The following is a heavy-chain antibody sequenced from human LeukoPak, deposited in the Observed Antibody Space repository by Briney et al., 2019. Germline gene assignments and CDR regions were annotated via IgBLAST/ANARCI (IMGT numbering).Heavy chain of an antibody. V-gene: IGHV3-30*18. D-gene: IGHD3-10*01. CDR3: AKGPTPTVRGYFDL. J-gene: IGHJ2*01. CDR1: GFTFSSYG. Sequence: GGSLRLSCAASGFTFSSYGMHWVRQAPGKGLEWVAVISYDGSNKYYADSVKGRFTISRDNSKNTLYLQMNSLRAEDTAVYYCAKGPTPTVRGYFDLWGRGTLVTVSS. CDR2: ISYDGSNK.